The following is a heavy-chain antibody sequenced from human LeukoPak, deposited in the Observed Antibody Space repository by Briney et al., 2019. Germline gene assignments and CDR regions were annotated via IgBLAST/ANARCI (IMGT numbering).Heavy chain of an antibody. CDR1: GFTFSSYA. CDR3: ARPQSSSGYYWPFDD. D-gene: IGHD3-22*01. V-gene: IGHV3-23*01. CDR2: ISPSSGT. Sequence: PGGSLRLSCADSGFTFSSYAMRWVRQAPGKGLEWVSAISPSSGTFYADSVKGRFTISRDNSKNTLYLQMNSLRAEDTAVYYCARPQSSSGYYWPFDDWGQGTLVTVSS. J-gene: IGHJ4*02.